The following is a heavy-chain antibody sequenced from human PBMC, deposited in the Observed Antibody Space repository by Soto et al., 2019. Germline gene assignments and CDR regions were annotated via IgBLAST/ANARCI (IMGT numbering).Heavy chain of an antibody. CDR1: GFAFSSFG. D-gene: IGHD3-10*01. J-gene: IGHJ6*02. CDR3: AKALVRCPYSHYGMDV. CDR2: ISFDGSNK. V-gene: IGHV3-30*18. Sequence: GGSLRLSCAASGFAFSSFGMHWVRQAPGKGLEWVAVISFDGSNKYYADSVKGRFTISRDNSKNTLSLQMNRLKAEDTAVYYCAKALVRCPYSHYGMDVRGQGTTVIVS.